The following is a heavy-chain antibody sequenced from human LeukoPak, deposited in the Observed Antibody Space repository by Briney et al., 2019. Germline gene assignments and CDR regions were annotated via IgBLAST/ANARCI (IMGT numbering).Heavy chain of an antibody. Sequence: AGGSLRLSCAASGFTFSSYAMSWVRQAPGKGLEWVSAISGSGGSTYYADSVKGRFTIPRDNSKNTLYLQMNSLRAEDTAVYYCAKDLIAAAGTKHLDYWGQGTLVTVSS. J-gene: IGHJ4*02. CDR3: AKDLIAAAGTKHLDY. D-gene: IGHD6-13*01. CDR1: GFTFSSYA. CDR2: ISGSGGST. V-gene: IGHV3-23*01.